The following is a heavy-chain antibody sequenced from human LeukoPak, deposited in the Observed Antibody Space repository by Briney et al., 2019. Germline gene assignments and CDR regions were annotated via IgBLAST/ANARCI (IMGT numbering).Heavy chain of an antibody. CDR1: GYSFTSYW. Sequence: GESLKISCKGSGYSFTSYWIGWVRQMPGKGLEWMGIIYPGDSDTRYSPSFQGQVTISADKSISTAYLQWSSLKASDTAMYYCARHQAGLAWIQLWPYGMDVWGIGTTVTVSS. CDR2: IYPGDSDT. J-gene: IGHJ6*04. CDR3: ARHQAGLAWIQLWPYGMDV. D-gene: IGHD5-18*01. V-gene: IGHV5-51*01.